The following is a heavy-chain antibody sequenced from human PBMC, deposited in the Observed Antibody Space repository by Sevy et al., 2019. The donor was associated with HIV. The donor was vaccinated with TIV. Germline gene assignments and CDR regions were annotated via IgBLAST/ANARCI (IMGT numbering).Heavy chain of an antibody. Sequence: GGSLRLSCAASGFTFSSYSMNWVRQAPGKGLEWVSSISSSSSYIYYADSVKGRFTISRDNAKNSLYLQMNSLRAEDTAVYYCARDESIAAAGYYFDYWGQGTLVTVSS. V-gene: IGHV3-21*01. CDR3: ARDESIAAAGYYFDY. D-gene: IGHD6-13*01. CDR2: ISSSSSYI. J-gene: IGHJ4*02. CDR1: GFTFSSYS.